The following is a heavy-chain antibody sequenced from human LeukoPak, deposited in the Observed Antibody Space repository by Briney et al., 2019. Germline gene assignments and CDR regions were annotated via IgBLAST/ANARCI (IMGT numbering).Heavy chain of an antibody. Sequence: SETLSLTCAVYGGSFSGYYWSWIRQPPGKGLEWIGEINHSGSTNYNPSLKSRVTISVDTSKNQFSLKLSSVTAADTAVYYCARVIGGYSGYGVFDYWGQGTLVTVSS. CDR3: ARVIGGYSGYGVFDY. CDR1: GGSFSGYY. V-gene: IGHV4-34*01. CDR2: INHSGST. D-gene: IGHD5-12*01. J-gene: IGHJ4*02.